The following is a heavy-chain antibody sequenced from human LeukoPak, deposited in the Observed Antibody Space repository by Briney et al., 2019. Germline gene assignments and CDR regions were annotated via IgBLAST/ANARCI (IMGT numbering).Heavy chain of an antibody. Sequence: SETLSLTCTVSVGSVCSYFWSWIRQPPGKGLEWIGYSFYSGSTNYNPSLKSRVTISVDTSKNQFSLKLTSVTAADTAVYYCARATSTAWFDYWGQGTLVTVSS. V-gene: IGHV4-59*02. CDR1: VGSVCSYF. D-gene: IGHD2-21*02. CDR3: ARATSTAWFDY. CDR2: SFYSGST. J-gene: IGHJ4*02.